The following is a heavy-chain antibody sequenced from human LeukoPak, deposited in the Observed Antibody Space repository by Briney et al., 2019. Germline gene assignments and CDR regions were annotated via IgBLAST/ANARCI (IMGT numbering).Heavy chain of an antibody. V-gene: IGHV3-30*02. Sequence: GGCLRLSCAASGFTFTNYGMHWVRQAPGKGLEWLAFARYDVTKKNYGDSVKGRFNISRDKSKNMLYMQMNSMRTEDTALYYCAKESGPYSSGWWEHPDYYFDYWGQGILVTVSS. D-gene: IGHD6-19*01. CDR2: ARYDVTKK. J-gene: IGHJ4*02. CDR3: AKESGPYSSGWWEHPDYYFDY. CDR1: GFTFTNYG.